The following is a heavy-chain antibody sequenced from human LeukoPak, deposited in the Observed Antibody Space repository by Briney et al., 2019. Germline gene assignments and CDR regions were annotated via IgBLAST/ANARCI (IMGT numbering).Heavy chain of an antibody. J-gene: IGHJ4*02. CDR1: GFPFSGYW. CDR3: ARRPGN. D-gene: IGHD1-14*01. V-gene: IGHV3-74*01. Sequence: GGSLRLSCAASGFPFSGYWMYWLRQAPGKGMVWVSRIKPDGSYTSYADFVKGRFTTSRDSSKNTLFLQMNDLTVEDTARYYCARRPGNWGQGILVTVSS. CDR2: IKPDGSYT.